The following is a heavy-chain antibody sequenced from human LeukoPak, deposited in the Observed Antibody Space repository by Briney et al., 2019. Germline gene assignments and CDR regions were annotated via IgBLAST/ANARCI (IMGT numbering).Heavy chain of an antibody. CDR3: ARYVRGIYFYMDV. CDR2: IKQDGSDK. Sequence: PGGSLRLSCAASGFTFSSYGMHWVRQAPGKGLEWVANIKQDGSDKYYMDSVKGRFTISRDNAKISLYLQMNSLRAEDTAVYYWARYVRGIYFYMDVWGKGTTVTVSS. J-gene: IGHJ6*03. V-gene: IGHV3-7*01. CDR1: GFTFSSYG. D-gene: IGHD3-10*01.